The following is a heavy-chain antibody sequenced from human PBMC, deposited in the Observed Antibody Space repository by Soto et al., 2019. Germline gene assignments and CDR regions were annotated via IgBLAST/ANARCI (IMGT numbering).Heavy chain of an antibody. Sequence: SETLSLTCAVYGGSFSGYYWSWGRQPPGKGLEWIGEINHSGSTNYNPSLKSRVTISVDTSKNQFSLKLSSVTAADTAVYYCARGTGTVTKVSYNWFEPWGQGTLVTVSS. CDR3: ARGTGTVTKVSYNWFEP. V-gene: IGHV4-34*01. CDR2: INHSGST. CDR1: GGSFSGYY. D-gene: IGHD4-17*01. J-gene: IGHJ5*02.